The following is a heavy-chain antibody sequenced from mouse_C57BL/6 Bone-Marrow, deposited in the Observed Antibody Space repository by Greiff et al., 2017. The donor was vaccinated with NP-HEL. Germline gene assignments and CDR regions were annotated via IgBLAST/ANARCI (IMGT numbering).Heavy chain of an antibody. J-gene: IGHJ4*01. CDR2: IRTKATGYTT. Sequence: EVKLVESGGGLVQPGGSLSLSCAASGFTFTDHYMSWVRQTPGKALEWLGFIRTKATGYTTEYSASVKGRFTISRDNSQSILYLQMYALRAEYSATYYCARAIYYDYADDPFYAMDYWGQGTSVTVSS. V-gene: IGHV7-3*01. CDR3: ARAIYYDYADDPFYAMDY. D-gene: IGHD2-4*01. CDR1: GFTFTDHY.